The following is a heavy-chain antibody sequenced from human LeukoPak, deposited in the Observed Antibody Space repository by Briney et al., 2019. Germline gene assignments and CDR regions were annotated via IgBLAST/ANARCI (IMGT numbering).Heavy chain of an antibody. CDR3: ARDQEGFDY. Sequence: ASVKVSCKVSGYSFTSNYIHWVRQAPGQGLEWMGMIYPRDGSTSYAQRFQDRVAVTRDTSTSTVHMELSGLRSEDTAVYYCARDQEGFDYWGQGTLVTVSS. V-gene: IGHV1-46*01. CDR2: IYPRDGST. CDR1: GYSFTSNY. J-gene: IGHJ4*02.